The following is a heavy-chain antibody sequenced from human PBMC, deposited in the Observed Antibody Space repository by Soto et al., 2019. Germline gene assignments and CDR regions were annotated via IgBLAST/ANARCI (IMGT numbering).Heavy chain of an antibody. V-gene: IGHV3-30-3*01. J-gene: IGHJ4*02. CDR1: GFTFSSYA. CDR3: ARDLVPNLFDY. CDR2: ISYDGSNK. Sequence: QVQLVESGGGVGQPGRSLRLSCAASGFTFSSYAMHWVRQAPGKGLEWVAVISYDGSNKYYADSVKGRFTISRDNSKNTLYLQMNSLRAEDTTVYYCARDLVPNLFDYWGQGTLVTVSS. D-gene: IGHD6-13*01.